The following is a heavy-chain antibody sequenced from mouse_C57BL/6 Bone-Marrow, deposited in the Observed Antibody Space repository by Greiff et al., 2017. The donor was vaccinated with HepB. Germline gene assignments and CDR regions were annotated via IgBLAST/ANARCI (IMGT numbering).Heavy chain of an antibody. J-gene: IGHJ2*01. V-gene: IGHV1-26*01. CDR1: GYTFTDYY. Sequence: VQLQQSGPELVKPGASVKISCKASGYTFTDYYMNWVKQSHGKSLEWIGDINPNNGGTSYNQKFKGKATLTVDKSSSTAYMELRSLTSEYSAVYYCARWLRRPHYFDYWGQGTTLTVSS. CDR3: ARWLRRPHYFDY. CDR2: INPNNGGT. D-gene: IGHD2-2*01.